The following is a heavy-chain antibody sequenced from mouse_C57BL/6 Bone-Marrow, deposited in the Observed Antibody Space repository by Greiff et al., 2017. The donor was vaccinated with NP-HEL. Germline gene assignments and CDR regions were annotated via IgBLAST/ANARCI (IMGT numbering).Heavy chain of an antibody. D-gene: IGHD2-3*01. Sequence: QVTLKESGPGILQPSQTLSLTCSFSGSSLSTFCMGVGWIRQPSGKGLEWLAHIWWDDDKYYNPALKSRLTISKDTSKNQVFLKIANVDTADTATYYCARILFYDGYFLYYAMDYWGQGTSVTVSS. J-gene: IGHJ4*01. CDR3: ARILFYDGYFLYYAMDY. V-gene: IGHV8-8*01. CDR1: GSSLSTFCMG. CDR2: IWWDDDK.